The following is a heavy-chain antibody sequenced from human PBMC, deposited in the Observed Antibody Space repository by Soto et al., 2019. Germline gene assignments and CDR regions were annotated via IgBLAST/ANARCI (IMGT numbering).Heavy chain of an antibody. CDR2: ISYDGSEK. D-gene: IGHD5-18*01. CDR1: GFTFNTYG. J-gene: IGHJ4*02. Sequence: PGGSLRLSCAASGFTFNTYGMHWVRQAPGKGLEWVAVISYDGSEKYYVDSVKGRFTISRDNAKNSLYLQMNSLRAEDTAVYYCASGYSFASYWGQGTLVTVSS. CDR3: ASGYSFASY. V-gene: IGHV3-30*03.